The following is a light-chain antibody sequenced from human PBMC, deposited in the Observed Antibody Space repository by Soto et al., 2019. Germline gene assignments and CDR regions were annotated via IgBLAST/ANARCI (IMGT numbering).Light chain of an antibody. Sequence: QSALTQPASVSGSPGQSITISCTGTSSDVGGYKYVSWYQQHPGEAPKLMIYDVSNRPSGVSNRFSGSKSGNTASLTISGLQAEDGADYYCSSYTSSSTRVFGTGTKVTVL. V-gene: IGLV2-14*01. CDR2: DVS. CDR1: SSDVGGYKY. J-gene: IGLJ1*01. CDR3: SSYTSSSTRV.